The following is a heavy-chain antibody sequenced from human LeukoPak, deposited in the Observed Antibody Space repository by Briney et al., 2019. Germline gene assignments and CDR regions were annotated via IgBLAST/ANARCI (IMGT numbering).Heavy chain of an antibody. V-gene: IGHV1-18*01. D-gene: IGHD2-2*01. CDR3: ARVRGYCGSTSCLDAFDI. J-gene: IGHJ3*02. CDR1: GYTFTSYG. CDR2: ISAYNGNT. Sequence: ASVKVSCKASGYTFTSYGISWVRQAPGQGLEWMGWISAYNGNTNYAQKLQGRVTMTTDTSTSTAYMELRSLRSGDTAVYYCARVRGYCGSTSCLDAFDIWGQGTMVTVSS.